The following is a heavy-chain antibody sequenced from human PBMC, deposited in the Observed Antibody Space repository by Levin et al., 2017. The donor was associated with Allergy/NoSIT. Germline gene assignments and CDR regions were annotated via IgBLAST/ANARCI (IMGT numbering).Heavy chain of an antibody. J-gene: IGHJ3*02. CDR1: GFTFSSYA. CDR3: AKGRYNWNDEDAFDI. CDR2: ISGSGGST. V-gene: IGHV3-23*01. D-gene: IGHD1-1*01. Sequence: SCAASGFTFSSYAMSWVRQAPGKGLEWVSAISGSGGSTYYADSVKGRFTISRDNSKNTLYLQMNSLRAEDTAVYYCAKGRYNWNDEDAFDIWGQGTMVTVSS.